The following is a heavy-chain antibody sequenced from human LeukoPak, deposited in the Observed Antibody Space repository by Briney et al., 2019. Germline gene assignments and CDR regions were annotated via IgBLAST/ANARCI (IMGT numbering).Heavy chain of an antibody. V-gene: IGHV3-23*01. D-gene: IGHD2-2*01. CDR1: GFPFNIYA. CDR3: GKDRCSSISCLYGMDV. Sequence: PGGSLRLSCAASGFPFNIYAMTWVRQAPVKGLEWVSSISGGGSSRTYYADSVRGRFTISRDSSKNTLYLHMNSLRAEDTAVYYCGKDRCSSISCLYGMDVWGQGTTVTVSS. CDR2: ISGGGSSRT. J-gene: IGHJ6*02.